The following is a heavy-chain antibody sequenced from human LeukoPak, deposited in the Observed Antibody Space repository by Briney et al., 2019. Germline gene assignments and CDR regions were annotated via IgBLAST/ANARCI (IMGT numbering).Heavy chain of an antibody. J-gene: IGHJ4*02. CDR3: ARGSYGYDY. V-gene: IGHV3-74*01. Sequence: AGGSLRLXRAASGFTFSSYWMHWVRQGPGKVLVWVSRINSDGSSTTYADSVKGRFTISRDNAKHTLYLQLNSLRAEDTAVYYCARGSYGYDYWGQGTLVTVSS. D-gene: IGHD5-18*01. CDR2: INSDGSST. CDR1: GFTFSSYW.